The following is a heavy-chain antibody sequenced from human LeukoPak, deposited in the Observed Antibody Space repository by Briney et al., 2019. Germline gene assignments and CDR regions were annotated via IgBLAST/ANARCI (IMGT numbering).Heavy chain of an antibody. Sequence: RGSLRLSCAASGFTFSSYEMNWVRQAPGKGLEWVSYISSSGSTIYYADSVKGRFTISRDNAKNSLYLQMNSLRAEDTAVYYCAAGYDILTGYQAWDYWGQGTLVTVSS. CDR1: GFTFSSYE. CDR3: AAGYDILTGYQAWDY. D-gene: IGHD3-9*01. CDR2: ISSSGSTI. J-gene: IGHJ4*02. V-gene: IGHV3-48*03.